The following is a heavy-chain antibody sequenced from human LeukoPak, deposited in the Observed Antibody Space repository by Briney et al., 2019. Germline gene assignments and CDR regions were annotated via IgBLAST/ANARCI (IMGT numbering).Heavy chain of an antibody. CDR1: GYTFTDYY. Sequence: ASVKVSFKASGYTFTDYYMHWVRQAPGQGLEWMGLINPSSGGTNYAQKFQGRVTMTRDTSIIIDYMELSSLRSDDTAVYYCARDLNGGNSAWGQGTLVTAST. CDR2: INPSSGGT. CDR3: ARDLNGGNSA. D-gene: IGHD4-23*01. V-gene: IGHV1-2*02. J-gene: IGHJ5*02.